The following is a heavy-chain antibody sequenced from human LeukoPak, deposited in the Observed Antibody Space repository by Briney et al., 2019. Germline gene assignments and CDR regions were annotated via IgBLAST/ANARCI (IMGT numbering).Heavy chain of an antibody. D-gene: IGHD3-22*01. J-gene: IGHJ5*02. V-gene: IGHV3-23*01. CDR1: GFTFSSYA. CDR3: AKDGDSNGYPNWFDP. CDR2: MSGSGGST. Sequence: GGSLRLSCAASGFTFSSYAMSLVRQAAGKGLEWVSAMSGSGGSTYYADSVKGRFTISRDNSKNTLYLQMNSLRAEDTAVYYCAKDGDSNGYPNWFDPWGQGTLVTVSS.